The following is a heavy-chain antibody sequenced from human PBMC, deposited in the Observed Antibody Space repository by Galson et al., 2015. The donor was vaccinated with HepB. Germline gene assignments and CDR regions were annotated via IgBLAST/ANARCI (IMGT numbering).Heavy chain of an antibody. CDR2: INPSGGST. Sequence: SVKVSCKASGYTFISYYMYWVRQAPGQGLEWMGIINPSGGSTSNAQKFQGRVTMTRDTSTSTVYMELSSLRSEDTAVYYCARATPGETAIDYWGQGTLVTVSS. CDR3: ARATPGETAIDY. CDR1: GYTFISYY. V-gene: IGHV1-46*01. D-gene: IGHD2-21*02. J-gene: IGHJ4*02.